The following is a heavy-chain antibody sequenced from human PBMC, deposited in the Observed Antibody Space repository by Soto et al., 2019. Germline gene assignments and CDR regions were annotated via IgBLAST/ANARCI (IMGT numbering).Heavy chain of an antibody. CDR3: ARLGYCSSTSCYGWLGFDY. V-gene: IGHV1-69*02. J-gene: IGHJ4*02. Sequence: QVQLVQSGAEVKKPGSSVKVSCKASGGTFSSYTISWVRQAPGQGLEWMGRIIPILGIANYAQKFQGRVTITADNSTSTAYMELSSLRSEDTAVYYCARLGYCSSTSCYGWLGFDYWGQGTLVTVSS. CDR2: IIPILGIA. CDR1: GGTFSSYT. D-gene: IGHD2-2*01.